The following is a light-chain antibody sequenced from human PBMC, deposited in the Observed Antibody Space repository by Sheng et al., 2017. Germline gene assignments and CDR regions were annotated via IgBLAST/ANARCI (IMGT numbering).Light chain of an antibody. CDR3: QAWDSSIFVV. J-gene: IGLJ2*01. Sequence: SFELTQPPSVSVSPGQTASITCSGDRLGDKYCFLVSTEARPVPSCWSSIKITSGPQGSLNRFSGSNSGNTATLTISGTQATDEADYYCQAWDSSIFVVFGGGTRLTVL. V-gene: IGLV3-1*01. CDR1: RLGDKY. CDR2: KIT.